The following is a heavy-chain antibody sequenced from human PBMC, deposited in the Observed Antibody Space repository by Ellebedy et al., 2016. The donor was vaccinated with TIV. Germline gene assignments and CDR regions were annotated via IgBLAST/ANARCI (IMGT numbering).Heavy chain of an antibody. Sequence: MPSETLSLTCAVSGGSISSSDWWSWVRQTPGQGLEWIGEIYHIGSTNYNPSLKSRVTISIDKSKNEFSLRLSSVTAADTALYYCARDRGIAVPGIDLWGQGILVTVSS. V-gene: IGHV4-4*02. J-gene: IGHJ5*02. CDR2: IYHIGST. D-gene: IGHD6-19*01. CDR3: ARDRGIAVPGIDL. CDR1: GGSISSSDW.